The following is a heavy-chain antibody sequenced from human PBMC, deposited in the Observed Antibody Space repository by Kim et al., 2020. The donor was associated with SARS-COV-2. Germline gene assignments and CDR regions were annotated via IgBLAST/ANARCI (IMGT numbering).Heavy chain of an antibody. CDR2: MNPNSGNT. Sequence: ASVKVSSKASGYTFTSYDINWVRQATGQGLEWLGWMNPNSGNTGYAEKFRGRVTMTREISTSTAYMELSSLTSEDTVVYYCTRHRSGHNDNWFDPWGQGTLVTVSS. CDR1: GYTFTSYD. J-gene: IGHJ5*02. CDR3: TRHRSGHNDNWFDP. D-gene: IGHD6-19*01. V-gene: IGHV1-8*01.